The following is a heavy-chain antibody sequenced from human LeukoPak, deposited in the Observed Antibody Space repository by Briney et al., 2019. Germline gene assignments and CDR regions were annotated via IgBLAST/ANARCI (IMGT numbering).Heavy chain of an antibody. CDR2: ISSSSSTI. CDR3: ARGEYYYDSSGSIDY. CDR1: GFTFSSYS. Sequence: GGSLRLSCAASGFTFSSYSMNWVRQAPGKGLEWVSYISSSSSTIYYADSVKGRFTISRDNAKNSLYLQMNSLRAEDTAVYYCARGEYYYDSSGSIDYWGQGTLVTVSS. J-gene: IGHJ4*02. V-gene: IGHV3-48*04. D-gene: IGHD3-22*01.